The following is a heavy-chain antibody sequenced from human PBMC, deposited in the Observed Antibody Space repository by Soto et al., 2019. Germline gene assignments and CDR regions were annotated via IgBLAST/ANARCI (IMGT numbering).Heavy chain of an antibody. CDR1: GCAMSSYY. J-gene: IGHJ5*02. V-gene: IGHV4-59*01. CDR3: ARGYCSTTGCSPPGS. CDR2: IYYSGST. Sequence: LSLPFTVSGCAMSSYYFIWIRQPPGKGLEWIGYIYYSGSTNYNPSLKSRVTISVDTSKNQFSLKLSSVTAADTAVYYCARGYCSTTGCSPPGSWGQGTLVTVS. D-gene: IGHD2-2*01.